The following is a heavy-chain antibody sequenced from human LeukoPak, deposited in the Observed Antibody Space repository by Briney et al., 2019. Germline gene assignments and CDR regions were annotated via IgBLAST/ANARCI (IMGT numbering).Heavy chain of an antibody. J-gene: IGHJ4*02. V-gene: IGHV3-21*04. Sequence: GGSLRLSCAASGFTFSSYSMNWVRQAPGKGLEWVSSISSSSSYIYYADSVKGRFTISRDNAKNSLYLQMNSLRAEDTAVYYCAKDPLLGYCSSTSCYGVDYWGQGTLVTVSS. D-gene: IGHD2-2*01. CDR3: AKDPLLGYCSSTSCYGVDY. CDR2: ISSSSSYI. CDR1: GFTFSSYS.